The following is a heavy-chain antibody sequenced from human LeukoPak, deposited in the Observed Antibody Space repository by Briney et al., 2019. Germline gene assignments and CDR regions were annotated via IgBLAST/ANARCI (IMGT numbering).Heavy chain of an antibody. D-gene: IGHD3-22*01. J-gene: IGHJ4*02. CDR2: IYYSGST. V-gene: IGHV4-61*08. CDR3: ARETPDYYDSSGSLFDY. Sequence: PSETLSLTCSVSGGSITSTDFWWGWIRQPPGKGLEWIGYIYYSGSTNYNPSLKSRVTISVDTSKNQFSLKLSSVTAADTAVYYCARETPDYYDSSGSLFDYWGQGTLVTVSS. CDR1: GGSITSTDFW.